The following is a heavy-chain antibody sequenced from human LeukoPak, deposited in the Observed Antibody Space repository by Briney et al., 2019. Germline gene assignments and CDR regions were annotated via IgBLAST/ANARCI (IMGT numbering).Heavy chain of an antibody. CDR1: GGSFSGYY. Sequence: SETLSLTCAVYGGSFSGYYWSWIRQPPGKGLEWIGEINHSGGTNYNPSLKSRVTTSVDTSKNQFSLKLSSVTAADTAVYYCAIDYSSGWYAGGYWGQGTLVTVSS. V-gene: IGHV4-34*01. D-gene: IGHD6-19*01. J-gene: IGHJ4*02. CDR2: INHSGGT. CDR3: AIDYSSGWYAGGY.